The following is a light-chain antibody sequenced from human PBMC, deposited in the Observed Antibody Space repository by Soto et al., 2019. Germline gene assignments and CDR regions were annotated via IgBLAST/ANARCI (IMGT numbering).Light chain of an antibody. Sequence: QSVLTQPPSVSGAPGQRVTISCTWSSPNIGACYDVHWYQQLPGTAPKLLIYGSHKRPSEAPDRCSGSKSATSASLAITGLQAEDEDDYYCQTYDSSLNTVEFVGGTKLTV. CDR2: GSH. J-gene: IGLJ2*01. CDR1: SPNIGACYD. V-gene: IGLV1-40*01. CDR3: QTYDSSLNTVE.